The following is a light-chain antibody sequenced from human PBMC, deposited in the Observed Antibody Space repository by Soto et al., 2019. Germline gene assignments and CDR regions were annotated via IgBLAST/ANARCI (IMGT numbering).Light chain of an antibody. CDR1: SSSIGSYS. V-gene: IGLV1-47*01. CDR3: ASWDDSLSVI. Sequence: QSVLTQPPSASGAPGQRVTISCSGSSSSIGSYSVYWYQQLPGTAPKLLIYEDNQRPSGVPDRFSGSKSDTSASLAISGLRSWDEADYYCASWDDSLSVIFGGGTKLTVL. CDR2: EDN. J-gene: IGLJ2*01.